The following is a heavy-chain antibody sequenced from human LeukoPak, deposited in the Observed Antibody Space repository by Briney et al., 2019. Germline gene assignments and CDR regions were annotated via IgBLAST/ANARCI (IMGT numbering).Heavy chain of an antibody. CDR2: IYYSGST. Sequence: PSETLSLTCTVSGGSISSYYWSWIRQPPGKGLEWIGYIYYSGSTNYNPSLKSRVTISVDTSKNQFSLKLSSVTAADTAVYYCARDRSSGWSSGMDVWGQGTTVTVSS. CDR1: GGSISSYY. D-gene: IGHD6-19*01. J-gene: IGHJ6*02. CDR3: ARDRSSGWSSGMDV. V-gene: IGHV4-59*01.